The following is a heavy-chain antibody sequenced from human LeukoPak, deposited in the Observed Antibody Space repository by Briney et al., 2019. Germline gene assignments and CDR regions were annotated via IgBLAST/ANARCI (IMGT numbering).Heavy chain of an antibody. CDR2: IYYSGST. V-gene: IGHV4-59*01. Sequence: SETLSLTCTVSGGSISSYYWSWIRQPPGKGLEWIGYIYYSGSTNYNPSLKSRVTISVDTSKNQFSLKLSSVTAADTAVYYCARVEQQLVLDYWGQGTLVTVSS. CDR1: GGSISSYY. J-gene: IGHJ4*02. D-gene: IGHD6-13*01. CDR3: ARVEQQLVLDY.